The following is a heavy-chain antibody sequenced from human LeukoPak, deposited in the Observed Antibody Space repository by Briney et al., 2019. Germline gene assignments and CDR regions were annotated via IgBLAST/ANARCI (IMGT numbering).Heavy chain of an antibody. J-gene: IGHJ5*02. CDR3: ARDSHIVVVPAAVQGWFDP. CDR2: ISSSSSYI. D-gene: IGHD2-2*01. CDR1: GFTFSSYS. Sequence: SGGSLRLSCAASGFTFSSYSMNWVRQAPGKGLEWVSSISSSSSYIYYADSVKGRFTICRDNAKNSLYLQMNSLRAEDTAVYYCARDSHIVVVPAAVQGWFDPWGQGTLVTVSS. V-gene: IGHV3-21*01.